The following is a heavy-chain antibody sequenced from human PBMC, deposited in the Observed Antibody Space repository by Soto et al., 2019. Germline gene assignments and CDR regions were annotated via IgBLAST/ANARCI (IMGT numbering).Heavy chain of an antibody. J-gene: IGHJ5*02. CDR3: ARGEGSIAGRPGWDWFDP. CDR2: MNPNSGNT. V-gene: IGHV1-8*01. CDR1: GYTFTSYD. Sequence: QVQLVQSGAEVKKPGASVKVSCKASGYTFTSYDINWVRQATGQGLEWMGWMNPNSGNTGYAQKFQGRVTMTRNTSISTAYMELSSLRSEVTAVYYCARGEGSIAGRPGWDWFDPWGQGTLVTVSS. D-gene: IGHD6-6*01.